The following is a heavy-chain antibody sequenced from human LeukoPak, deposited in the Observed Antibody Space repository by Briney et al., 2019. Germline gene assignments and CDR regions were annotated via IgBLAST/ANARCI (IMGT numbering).Heavy chain of an antibody. V-gene: IGHV3-21*01. J-gene: IGHJ4*02. CDR2: ISSSSYYI. CDR1: GFTFSTYS. Sequence: PGGSLRLSCAASGFTFSTYSMNWVRQAPGKGLEWVSSISSSSYYIYYADSVKGRFTISRDNAKSPLYLQMNSLRAEDTAVYYCARDPYYDSSGYLAAHFDYWGQGTLVTVSS. CDR3: ARDPYYDSSGYLAAHFDY. D-gene: IGHD3-22*01.